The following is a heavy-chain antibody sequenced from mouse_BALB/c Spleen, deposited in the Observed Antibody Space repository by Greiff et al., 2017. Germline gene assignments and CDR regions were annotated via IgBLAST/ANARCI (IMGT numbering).Heavy chain of an antibody. J-gene: IGHJ4*01. CDR3: ARGSGYDEGVVGYAMDY. Sequence: QVQLQQSGAELVRPGVSVKISCKGSGYTFTDYAMHWVKQSHAKSLEWIGVISTYYGDASYNQKFKGKATMTVDKSSSTAYMELARLTSEDSAIYYCARGSGYDEGVVGYAMDYWGQGTSVTVSS. D-gene: IGHD2-2*01. CDR2: ISTYYGDA. V-gene: IGHV1S137*01. CDR1: GYTFTDYA.